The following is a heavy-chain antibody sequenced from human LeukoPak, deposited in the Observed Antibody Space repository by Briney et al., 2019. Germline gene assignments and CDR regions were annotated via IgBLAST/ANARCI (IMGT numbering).Heavy chain of an antibody. CDR1: GYTFTSYD. CDR2: MNPNSGNT. J-gene: IGHJ6*03. CDR3: ARGSAWSRSLGGYYYYMDV. D-gene: IGHD6-6*01. V-gene: IGHV1-8*03. Sequence: ASVKVSCKASGYTFTSYDINWVRQATGQGLEWMGWMNPNSGNTGYAQKFQGRVTITRNTSISTAYMELSSLRSEDTAVYYCARGSAWSRSLGGYYYYMDVWGKGTTVTVSS.